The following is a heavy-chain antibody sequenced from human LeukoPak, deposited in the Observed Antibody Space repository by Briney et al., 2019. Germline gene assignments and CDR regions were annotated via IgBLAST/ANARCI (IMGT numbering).Heavy chain of an antibody. J-gene: IGHJ4*02. D-gene: IGHD3-9*01. Sequence: ASVKVSCKASGYTFTSYGITWVRQAPGQGLEWMGWISTYNGNTKYAPNLQGRVTMTTDTSTSTAYMELRRLRSDDTAVYYCARELFYDNLTGYYDDYWGQGTLVTVAS. CDR2: ISTYNGNT. CDR1: GYTFTSYG. V-gene: IGHV1-18*01. CDR3: ARELFYDNLTGYYDDY.